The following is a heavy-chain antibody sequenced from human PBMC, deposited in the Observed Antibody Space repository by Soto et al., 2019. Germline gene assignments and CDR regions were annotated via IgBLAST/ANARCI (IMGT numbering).Heavy chain of an antibody. Sequence: SETLSLTCTVSGGSISSGDYYWSWIRQPPGKGLEWIGYIYYSGSTYYNPSLKSRVTISVDTSKNQFSLKLSSVTAADTAVYYCTRHDSNYDFWSGSPPRYGMDVWGQGTTVTVSS. J-gene: IGHJ6*02. CDR3: TRHDSNYDFWSGSPPRYGMDV. CDR1: GGSISSGDYY. V-gene: IGHV4-30-4*01. D-gene: IGHD3-3*01. CDR2: IYYSGST.